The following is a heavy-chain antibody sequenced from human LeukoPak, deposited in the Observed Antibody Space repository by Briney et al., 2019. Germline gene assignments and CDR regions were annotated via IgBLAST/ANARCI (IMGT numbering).Heavy chain of an antibody. Sequence: PGRSLRLSCAASGFTLSSYGMHWVRQAPGKGLEWVAVISYDGSNKYYADSVKGRFTISRDNSKNTLYLQMNSLRAEDTAVYYCAKASVVAATPDYWGQGTLVTVSP. CDR3: AKASVVAATPDY. CDR2: ISYDGSNK. D-gene: IGHD2-15*01. CDR1: GFTLSSYG. V-gene: IGHV3-30*18. J-gene: IGHJ4*02.